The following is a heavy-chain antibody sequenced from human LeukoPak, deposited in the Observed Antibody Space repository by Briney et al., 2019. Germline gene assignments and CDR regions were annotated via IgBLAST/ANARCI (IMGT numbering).Heavy chain of an antibody. V-gene: IGHV3-33*01. CDR1: GFTFSSYG. Sequence: GGSLRLSCAASGFTFSSYGMHWVCQAPGKGLEWLAVIWYDGSNKYYADSVKGRFTISRDNSKNTLYLQMNSLRAEDTAVFYCARGNDYAIDYWGQGTLVTVSS. J-gene: IGHJ4*02. D-gene: IGHD4-17*01. CDR2: IWYDGSNK. CDR3: ARGNDYAIDY.